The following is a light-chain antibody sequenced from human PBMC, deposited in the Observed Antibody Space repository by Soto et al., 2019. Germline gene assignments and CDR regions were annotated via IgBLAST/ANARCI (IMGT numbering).Light chain of an antibody. CDR2: RAY. J-gene: IGKJ1*01. CDR3: QQYNNWPRT. V-gene: IGKV3-15*01. CDR1: QSVRSN. Sequence: EIVMTQSTATLSVSPGERATLSCRASQSVRSNLAWYQQKPGLAPRLLIYRAYTRATGIPARFSGSGSGTEFTLTISSLQSEDFAVYYCQQYNNWPRTFGQGTYVEIK.